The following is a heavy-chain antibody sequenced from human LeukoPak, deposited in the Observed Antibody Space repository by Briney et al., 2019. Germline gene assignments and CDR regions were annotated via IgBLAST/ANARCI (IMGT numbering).Heavy chain of an antibody. D-gene: IGHD1-26*01. CDR1: GYTFTNFY. J-gene: IGHJ6*02. Sequence: ASVKVSCKTSGYTFTNFYMHWVRQAPGQGLEWMGIINPSGGSTSYAQKFQGRVTMTRDTSTSTVYMELSSLRSGDTAVYYCARAPLYRASRYYYGMDVWGQGTTVTVSS. V-gene: IGHV1-46*01. CDR2: INPSGGST. CDR3: ARAPLYRASRYYYGMDV.